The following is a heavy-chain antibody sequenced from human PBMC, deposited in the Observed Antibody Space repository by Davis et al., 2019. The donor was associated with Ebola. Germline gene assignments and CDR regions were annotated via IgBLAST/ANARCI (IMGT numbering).Heavy chain of an antibody. Sequence: ASVKVSCKAAGYTFISYYMHWVRQAPGQGLEWMGIINPSGGSTSYAQKFQGRVTMTRDTYTSTVYMELSSLRSEDTAVYYCAREETTVTTGWFDPWGQGTLVTVSS. V-gene: IGHV1-46*01. CDR1: GYTFISYY. CDR2: INPSGGST. D-gene: IGHD4-17*01. CDR3: AREETTVTTGWFDP. J-gene: IGHJ5*02.